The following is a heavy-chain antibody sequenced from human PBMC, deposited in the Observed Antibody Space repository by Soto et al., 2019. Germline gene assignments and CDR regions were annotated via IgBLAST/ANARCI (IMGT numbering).Heavy chain of an antibody. V-gene: IGHV4-59*01. CDR2: IYYSGST. Sequence: QVQLQESGPGLVKPSESLSLSCTVSAGSISSYYWIWIRQPPGERLEYIGYIYYSGSTNYNPSLKSRLTISIDTSKNQFSLKLTSLTPTDTAIYYCAGEDCSGGTCSGAVDIWGQGTMVTVSS. CDR1: AGSISSYY. D-gene: IGHD2-15*01. CDR3: AGEDCSGGTCSGAVDI. J-gene: IGHJ3*02.